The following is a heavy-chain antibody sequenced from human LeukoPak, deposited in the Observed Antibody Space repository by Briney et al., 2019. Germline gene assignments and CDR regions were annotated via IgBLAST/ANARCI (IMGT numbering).Heavy chain of an antibody. CDR1: GGSISSGGYY. D-gene: IGHD3-3*01. V-gene: IGHV4-31*03. Sequence: LSLTCTVSGGSISSGGYYWSWIRQHPGKGLEWIGYIYYSGSTYYNPSLKSRVTISVDTSKNQFSLKLSSVTAADTAVYYCARGMTGDNYDFWSGYYPSDAFDIWGQGTMVTVSS. CDR3: ARGMTGDNYDFWSGYYPSDAFDI. J-gene: IGHJ3*02. CDR2: IYYSGST.